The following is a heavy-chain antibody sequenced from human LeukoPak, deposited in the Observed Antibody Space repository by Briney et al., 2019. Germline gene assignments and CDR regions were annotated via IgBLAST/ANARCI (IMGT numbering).Heavy chain of an antibody. V-gene: IGHV6-1*01. CDR1: GDSVSSNSAA. Sequence: SQTLSLTCAISGDSVSSNSAAWHWIRQSPSRGLEWLGRTYYRSKLYNEYAVSVKSRIKINPDTSKNQFSLQLNSVTPEDTAVYYCARAQAYSGRIFDYWGQGTLVTVSS. CDR2: TYYRSKLYN. D-gene: IGHD1-26*01. CDR3: ARAQAYSGRIFDY. J-gene: IGHJ4*02.